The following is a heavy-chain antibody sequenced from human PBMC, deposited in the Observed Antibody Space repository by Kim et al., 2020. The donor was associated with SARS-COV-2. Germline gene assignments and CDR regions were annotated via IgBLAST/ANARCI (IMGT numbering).Heavy chain of an antibody. V-gene: IGHV4-38-2*02. CDR3: ARDYYGSGSLN. Sequence: SETLSLTCTVSGYSISSGYYWGWIRQPPGKGLEWIGSIYHSGSTYYNPSLKSRVTISVDTSKNQFSLKLSSVTAADTAVYYCARDYYGSGSLNWGQGTLVTVSS. J-gene: IGHJ4*02. D-gene: IGHD3-10*01. CDR2: IYHSGST. CDR1: GYSISSGYY.